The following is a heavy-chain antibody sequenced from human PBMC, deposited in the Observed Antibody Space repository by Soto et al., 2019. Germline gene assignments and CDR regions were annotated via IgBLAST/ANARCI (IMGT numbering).Heavy chain of an antibody. V-gene: IGHV3-23*01. J-gene: IGHJ5*02. CDR1: GFTFSSYS. CDR3: AKEERGYSYDWFDP. CDR2: ISSSGGST. D-gene: IGHD5-18*01. Sequence: GGSLRLSCAASGFTFSSYSMNWVRQAPGKGLEWVSSISSSGGSTHYADSVKGRFTISRDNSKNTLYLQMNSLRAEDTAVYYCAKEERGYSYDWFDPWGQGTLVTAPQ.